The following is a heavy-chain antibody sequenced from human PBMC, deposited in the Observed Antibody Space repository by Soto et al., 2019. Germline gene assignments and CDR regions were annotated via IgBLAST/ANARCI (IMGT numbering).Heavy chain of an antibody. CDR3: ARAKFESTLGHQFDI. CDR1: GGSFTGHF. V-gene: IGHV4-34*01. Sequence: SETLSLTCTVSGGSFTGHFWSLVRQPPGKGLEWIGEVSHSGNTKYYPSLRSRVTLSVDSSKNQISLALTSVTAADTAVYYCARAKFESTLGHQFDIWGQGTLVTVSS. CDR2: VSHSGNT. J-gene: IGHJ4*02. D-gene: IGHD3-16*01.